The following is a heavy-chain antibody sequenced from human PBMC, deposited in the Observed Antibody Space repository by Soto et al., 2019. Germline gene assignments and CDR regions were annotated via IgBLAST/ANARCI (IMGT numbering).Heavy chain of an antibody. CDR1: GYTFTSYG. CDR2: ISGYNGKT. Sequence: QVQLVQSGGEVRKPGASVTVSCKASGYTFTSYGISWVRQAPGQGLEWMGWISGYNGKTNYAQKVQDRVTMTTDTSTRAVDLELRSLRFDDTAVYYCAREGDVPYYYYGMDVWGQGTTVTVSS. J-gene: IGHJ6*02. CDR3: AREGDVPYYYYGMDV. V-gene: IGHV1-18*01. D-gene: IGHD2-21*02.